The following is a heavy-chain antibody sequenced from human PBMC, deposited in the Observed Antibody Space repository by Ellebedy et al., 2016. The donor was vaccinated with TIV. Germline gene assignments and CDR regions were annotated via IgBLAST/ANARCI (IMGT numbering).Heavy chain of an antibody. J-gene: IGHJ6*02. Sequence: GESLKISXAASGFTFSSYAMHWVRQAPGKGLEWVSAISGSGGSTYYADSVKGRFTISRDNAKNSLYLQMNSLRAEDTAVYYCAGYCSSTSCYPYYYYGMDVWGQGTTVTVSS. V-gene: IGHV3-23*01. D-gene: IGHD2-2*01. CDR3: AGYCSSTSCYPYYYYGMDV. CDR1: GFTFSSYA. CDR2: ISGSGGST.